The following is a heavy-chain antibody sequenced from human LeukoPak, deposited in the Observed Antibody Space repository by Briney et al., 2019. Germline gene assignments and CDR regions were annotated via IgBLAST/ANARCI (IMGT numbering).Heavy chain of an antibody. D-gene: IGHD2-15*01. CDR2: ISNSGSSI. Sequence: PGGSLRLSCAASGFTFSDYYMSWIRQTPGKGLEWVSYISNSGSSIYYADSVKGRFTISRDNAKNSLYLQMNSLRAEDTAVYYCAREGSKTELIDYWGQGTLVTVSS. CDR3: AREGSKTELIDY. J-gene: IGHJ4*02. V-gene: IGHV3-11*01. CDR1: GFTFSDYY.